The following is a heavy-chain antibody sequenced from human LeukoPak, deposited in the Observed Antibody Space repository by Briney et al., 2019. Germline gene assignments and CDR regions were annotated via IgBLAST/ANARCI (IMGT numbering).Heavy chain of an antibody. V-gene: IGHV1-46*01. J-gene: IGHJ6*02. CDR3: ARDHIVVVTAIDYYYYGMDV. CDR2: INPSGGST. D-gene: IGHD2-21*02. Sequence: ASVRVSCKASGYTFTSYYMHWVRQAPGQGLEWMGIINPSGGSTSYAQKFQGRVTMTRDTSTSTVYMELSSLRSEDTAVYYCARDHIVVVTAIDYYYYGMDVWGQGTTVTVSS. CDR1: GYTFTSYY.